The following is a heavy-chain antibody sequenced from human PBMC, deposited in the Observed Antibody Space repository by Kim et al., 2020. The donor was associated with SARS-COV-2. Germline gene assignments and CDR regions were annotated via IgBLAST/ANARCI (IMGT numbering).Heavy chain of an antibody. CDR2: IYYSGST. Sequence: SETLSLTCTVSGGSISSSSYYWGWIRQPPGKGLEWIGSIYYSGSTYYNPSLKSRVTISVDTSKNQFSLKLSSVTAADTAVYYCARHEGRGGFDSWGQGTLVTVSS. V-gene: IGHV4-39*01. CDR1: GGSISSSSYY. J-gene: IGHJ5*01. CDR3: ARHEGRGGFDS. D-gene: IGHD2-15*01.